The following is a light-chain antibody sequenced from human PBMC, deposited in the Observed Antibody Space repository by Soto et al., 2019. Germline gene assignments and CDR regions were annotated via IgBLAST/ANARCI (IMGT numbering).Light chain of an antibody. CDR1: SSDVGGYNH. Sequence: QSVLTQPASVSGSPGQSITISCTGTSSDVGGYNHVSWYHHHPGKAPKLLIYDDSHRPSGVSNRFSGSKSGNTASLTISGLQAEDEADYYCSSYTRNSHYVFGTGTKVTVL. CDR2: DDS. CDR3: SSYTRNSHYV. V-gene: IGLV2-14*03. J-gene: IGLJ1*01.